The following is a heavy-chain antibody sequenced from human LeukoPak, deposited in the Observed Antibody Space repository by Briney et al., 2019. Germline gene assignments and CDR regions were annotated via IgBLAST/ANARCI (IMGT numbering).Heavy chain of an antibody. D-gene: IGHD2-2*01. CDR1: GFTFSSSA. CDR3: AAAPKGYCSSNSCRGDYIDY. J-gene: IGHJ4*02. Sequence: TSVKVSCKASGFTFSSSAMQWVRQARGQRLEWIGWIVVGSGHTNYAQSFQERVTITRDMSTSTACMELSSLRSEDTAVYYCAAAPKGYCSSNSCRGDYIDYWGQGTLVTVSS. CDR2: IVVGSGHT. V-gene: IGHV1-58*02.